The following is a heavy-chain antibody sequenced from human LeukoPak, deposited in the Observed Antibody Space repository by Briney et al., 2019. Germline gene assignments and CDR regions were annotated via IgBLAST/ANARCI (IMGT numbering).Heavy chain of an antibody. V-gene: IGHV3-30-3*01. CDR1: GFIFNSYA. CDR3: ARDLAHCSSTSCSLFRGYMDV. Sequence: PGRSLRLSCAASGFIFNSYAMHWVRQAPGKGLEWVAVISYDGSNKYYADSVKGRFTISRDNSKNTLYLQMNSLRAEDTAVYYCARDLAHCSSTSCSLFRGYMDVWGKGTTVTVSS. CDR2: ISYDGSNK. D-gene: IGHD2-2*01. J-gene: IGHJ6*03.